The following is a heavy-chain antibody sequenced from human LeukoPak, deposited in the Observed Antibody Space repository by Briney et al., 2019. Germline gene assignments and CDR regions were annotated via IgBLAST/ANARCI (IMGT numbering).Heavy chain of an antibody. V-gene: IGHV1-46*01. CDR2: INPSGGST. CDR3: ARDRGTTVTVFGY. D-gene: IGHD4-17*01. J-gene: IGHJ4*02. CDR1: EYTFTSYY. Sequence: RASVKVSCKASEYTFTSYYMHWVRQAPGQGLEWMGIINPSGGSTSYAQKFQGRVTMTRDMSTSTVYMELSSLRSEDTAVYYCARDRGTTVTVFGYWGQGTLVTVSS.